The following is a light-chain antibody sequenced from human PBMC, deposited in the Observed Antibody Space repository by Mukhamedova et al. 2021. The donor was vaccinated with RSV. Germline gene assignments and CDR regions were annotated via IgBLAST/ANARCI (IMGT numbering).Light chain of an antibody. V-gene: IGLV1-40*01. Sequence: IGAGFDVHWYQQLPGTAPKLLIYGDSDRPSGVPDRFSGSKSGTSASLAVTGLQAEDEADYYCQSYDSSLSDVVFGGRTKLTVL. CDR2: GDS. CDR1: IGAGFD. J-gene: IGLJ2*01. CDR3: QSYDSSLSDVV.